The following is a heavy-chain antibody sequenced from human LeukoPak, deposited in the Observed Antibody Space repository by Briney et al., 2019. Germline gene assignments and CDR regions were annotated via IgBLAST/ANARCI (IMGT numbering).Heavy chain of an antibody. J-gene: IGHJ4*02. CDR3: ARSYGSGRILGY. D-gene: IGHD3-10*01. CDR1: GGSISSSSYY. V-gene: IGHV4-39*01. CDR2: IYYSGST. Sequence: PSETLSLTCTVSGGSISSSSYYWGWIRQPPGKGLEWIGSIYYSGSTYYNPSLKSRVTISVDTSKNQFSLQLNSVTPEDTAVYYCARSYGSGRILGYWGQGTLVTVSS.